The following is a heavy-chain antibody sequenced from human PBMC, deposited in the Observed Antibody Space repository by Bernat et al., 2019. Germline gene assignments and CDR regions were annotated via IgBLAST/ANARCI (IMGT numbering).Heavy chain of an antibody. V-gene: IGHV3-48*03. D-gene: IGHD3-10*01. CDR3: AREGFYGSGSYQDY. CDR2: ISSSGSTI. J-gene: IGHJ4*02. Sequence: EVQLVESGGGLVQPGGSLRLSCAASGFTFSSYEMNWVRQAPGKGLEWVSYISSSGSTIYYADSVKGRFTISRDNAKHSLYLQMNSLRAEDTAVYYCAREGFYGSGSYQDYWGQGTLVTVSS. CDR1: GFTFSSYE.